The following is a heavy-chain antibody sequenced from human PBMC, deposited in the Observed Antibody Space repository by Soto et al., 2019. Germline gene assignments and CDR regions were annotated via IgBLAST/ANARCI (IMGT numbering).Heavy chain of an antibody. CDR3: AKGRGVTASLTPPLDF. V-gene: IGHV3-23*01. CDR2: ISGGGDTT. CDR1: GFTFNNYA. J-gene: IGHJ4*02. Sequence: EVQLLESGGGLVQPGGSLRLSCAASGFTFNNYAMTWVRQAPGKGLEWVSAISGGGDTTSYADSVKGPFTVSRDGSKNPVYLPVGRPRAQDTHLYYGAKGRGVTASLTPPLDFWRQATLVPVPP. D-gene: IGHD3-10*01.